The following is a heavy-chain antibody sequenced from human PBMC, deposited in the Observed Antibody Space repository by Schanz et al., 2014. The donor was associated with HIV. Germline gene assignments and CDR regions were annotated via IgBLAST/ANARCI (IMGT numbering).Heavy chain of an antibody. V-gene: IGHV3-23*01. J-gene: IGHJ4*02. CDR2: IHSGGST. CDR3: ARGLGY. CDR1: GFTFSSYA. Sequence: EVQLLDSGGGLVQPGGSLRLSCAASGFTFSSYAMSWVRQTPGKGLEWVSIIHSGGSTYYADSVKGRFTISRDSSKNTLLLQMNSLRAEDTAVYYCARGLGYWGQGTLVTVSS.